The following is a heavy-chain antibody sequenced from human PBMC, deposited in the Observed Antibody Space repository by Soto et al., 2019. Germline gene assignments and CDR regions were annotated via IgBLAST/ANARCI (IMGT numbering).Heavy chain of an antibody. Sequence: EVQLVETGGGLIQPGGSLTPSCAASGFTVSSNYMSWVRQAPGKGLEWVSVIYSGGGTDYADSVKGRFTISRDNSKNTLYLQMNSLRAEDTAVYYCARGRGMATIGYWGQGTLVTVSS. D-gene: IGHD5-12*01. CDR2: IYSGGGT. CDR3: ARGRGMATIGY. V-gene: IGHV3-53*02. CDR1: GFTVSSNY. J-gene: IGHJ4*02.